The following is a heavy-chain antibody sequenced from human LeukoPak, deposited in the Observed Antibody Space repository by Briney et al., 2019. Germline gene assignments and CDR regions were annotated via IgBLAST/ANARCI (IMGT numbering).Heavy chain of an antibody. Sequence: PGGSLRLSCAASGFTFSTYWMHWVRQAPGKGLVWVSRINSDGSSTTYADSVKGRFTISRDYAKNTLYLQMDSLRAEDTAVYYCARDENDAFDIWGQGTMVTVSS. CDR1: GFTFSTYW. CDR2: INSDGSST. V-gene: IGHV3-74*01. CDR3: ARDENDAFDI. J-gene: IGHJ3*02.